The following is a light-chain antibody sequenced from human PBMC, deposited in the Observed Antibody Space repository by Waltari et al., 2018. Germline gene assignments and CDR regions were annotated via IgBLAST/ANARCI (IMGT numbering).Light chain of an antibody. CDR1: FSNIGSNY. V-gene: IGLV1-51*01. CDR3: GTWDSSLNSGA. CDR2: DKD. J-gene: IGLJ3*02. Sequence: QSVLTQPPSVSAAPGQKVTISCSGSFSNIGSNYVAWYQQFPETAPKLLIYDKDHQPSGIPGRFSGSNAATSATLGITGLQTGDEADYYCGTWDSSLNSGAFGGGTKVTVL.